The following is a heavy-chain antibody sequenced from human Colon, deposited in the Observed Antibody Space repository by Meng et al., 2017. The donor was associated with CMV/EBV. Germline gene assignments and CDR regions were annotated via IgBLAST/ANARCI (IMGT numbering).Heavy chain of an antibody. CDR2: IIPLLNVV. Sequence: SVKVSCKASGGSFTSYAISWVRQAPGQGLEWRGGIIPLLNVVKYAQKFQGRVTITADKSTNTAYMDLTGLRSEDTAVYYCATDPDIFVVPDAIRGYYYHGLDVWGQGTTVTVSS. J-gene: IGHJ6*02. D-gene: IGHD2-2*02. V-gene: IGHV1-69*10. CDR3: ATDPDIFVVPDAIRGYYYHGLDV. CDR1: GGSFTSYA.